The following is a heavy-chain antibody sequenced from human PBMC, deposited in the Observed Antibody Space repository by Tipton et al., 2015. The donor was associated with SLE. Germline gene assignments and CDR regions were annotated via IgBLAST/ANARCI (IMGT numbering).Heavy chain of an antibody. V-gene: IGHV4-59*01. Sequence: TLSLTRTVSGGSISSYYWSWIRQPPGKGLEWIGYIYYSGSTNYNPSLKSRVTISVDTSKNQFSLKLSSVTAADTAVYYCARLRAGEGYYFDYWGQGTLVTVSS. CDR2: IYYSGST. CDR3: ARLRAGEGYYFDY. D-gene: IGHD7-27*01. CDR1: GGSISSYY. J-gene: IGHJ4*02.